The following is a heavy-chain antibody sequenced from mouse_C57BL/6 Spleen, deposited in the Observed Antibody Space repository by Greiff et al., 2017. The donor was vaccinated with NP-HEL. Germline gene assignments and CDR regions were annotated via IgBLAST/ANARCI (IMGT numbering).Heavy chain of an antibody. CDR1: GYAFSSYW. J-gene: IGHJ1*03. CDR2: IYPGDGDT. CDR3: ARTLLLNYYGSSGDFDV. V-gene: IGHV1-80*01. Sequence: QVQLQQSGAELVKPGASVKISCKASGYAFSSYWMNWVKQRPGTGLEWIGQIYPGDGDTNYNGKFKGKATLTADKSSSTAYMQLSSLTSEDSAVYFCARTLLLNYYGSSGDFDVWGTGTTVTVSS. D-gene: IGHD1-1*01.